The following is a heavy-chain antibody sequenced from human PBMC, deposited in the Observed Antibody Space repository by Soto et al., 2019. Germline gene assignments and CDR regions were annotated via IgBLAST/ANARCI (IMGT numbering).Heavy chain of an antibody. V-gene: IGHV1-46*01. CDR3: ARQHIVVVTAPRGLDP. D-gene: IGHD2-21*02. CDR2: INPSGGST. Sequence: GASVKVSCKASGYTFTSYYMHWVRQAPGQGLEWMGIINPSGGSTSYAQKFQGRVTMTRDTSTSTVYMELSSLRSEDTAVYYCARQHIVVVTAPRGLDPWGQGTLVTVYS. CDR1: GYTFTSYY. J-gene: IGHJ5*02.